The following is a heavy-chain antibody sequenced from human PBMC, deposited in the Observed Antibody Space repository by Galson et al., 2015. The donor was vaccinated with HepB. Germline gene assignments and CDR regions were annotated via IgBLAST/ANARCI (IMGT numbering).Heavy chain of an antibody. J-gene: IGHJ4*02. CDR3: ASPYPVVGLHYFFDY. D-gene: IGHD1-26*01. V-gene: IGHV3-30*04. Sequence: SLRLSCAASGFTFSTYAMHWVRQAPGKGLEWVAVISYDGSNKYYADSVKGRLTISRDNSRNTLYLQMNSLRVEDTAVYYCASPYPVVGLHYFFDYWGQGTLVTASS. CDR1: GFTFSTYA. CDR2: ISYDGSNK.